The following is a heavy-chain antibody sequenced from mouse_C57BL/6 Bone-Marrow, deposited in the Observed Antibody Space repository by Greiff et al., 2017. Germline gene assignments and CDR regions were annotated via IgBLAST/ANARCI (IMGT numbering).Heavy chain of an antibody. V-gene: IGHV5-4*01. J-gene: IGHJ2*01. D-gene: IGHD2-10*01. Sequence: EVKLMESGGGLVKPGGSLKLSCAASGFTFSSYAMSWVRQTPEKRLEWVATISDGGSYTYYPDNVKGRFTISRDNAKNNLYLQMSHLKSEDTAMYYCARDNPYPYYFDYWGQGTTLTVSS. CDR3: ARDNPYPYYFDY. CDR1: GFTFSSYA. CDR2: ISDGGSYT.